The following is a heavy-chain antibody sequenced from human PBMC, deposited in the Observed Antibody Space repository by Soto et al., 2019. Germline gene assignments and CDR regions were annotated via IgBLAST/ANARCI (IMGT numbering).Heavy chain of an antibody. Sequence: PGGSLRLSCAASGFTFSSYAMSWVRQAPGKGLEWVSAISGSGGSTYYADSVKGRFTISRDNSKNTLYLQMNSLRAEDTAVYYCANFNRLGRYYYDSSGYRRFDYWGQGTLVTVSS. V-gene: IGHV3-23*01. CDR1: GFTFSSYA. D-gene: IGHD3-22*01. CDR2: ISGSGGST. J-gene: IGHJ4*02. CDR3: ANFNRLGRYYYDSSGYRRFDY.